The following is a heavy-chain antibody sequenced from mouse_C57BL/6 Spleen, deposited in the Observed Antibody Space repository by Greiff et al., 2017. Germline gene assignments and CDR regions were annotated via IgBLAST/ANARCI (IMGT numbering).Heavy chain of an antibody. Sequence: QVQLQQSGAELVRPGASVTLSCKASGYTFTDYEMHWVKQTPVHGLEWIGAIDPETGGTVYNQKFKGKAILTADKSSSTAYMELRSLPSEDSAVYYCTRQAYDYERAWFAYWGQGTLVTVSA. J-gene: IGHJ3*01. CDR2: IDPETGGT. V-gene: IGHV1-15*01. D-gene: IGHD2-4*01. CDR1: GYTFTDYE. CDR3: TRQAYDYERAWFAY.